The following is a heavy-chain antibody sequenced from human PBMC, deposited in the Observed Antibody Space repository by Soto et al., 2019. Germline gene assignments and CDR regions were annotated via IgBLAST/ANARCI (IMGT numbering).Heavy chain of an antibody. J-gene: IGHJ5*02. D-gene: IGHD6-19*01. CDR2: IIPIFGTA. CDR3: ARDQHSLGDSSGWYWFDP. CDR1: GGPFSSYA. V-gene: IGHV1-69*01. Sequence: QVQLVQSGAEVKKPGSSVKVSCKASGGPFSSYAISWVRQAPGQGLEWMVGIIPIFGTANYAQKFQGRVTITADESTSTAYMELSSLRAEDTAVYYCARDQHSLGDSSGWYWFDPWGQGTLVTVSA.